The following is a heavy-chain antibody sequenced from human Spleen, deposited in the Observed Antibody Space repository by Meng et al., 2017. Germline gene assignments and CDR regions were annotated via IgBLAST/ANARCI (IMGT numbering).Heavy chain of an antibody. Sequence: SETLSLTCTVSGGSISSGSYYWSWIRQPAGKGLEWIGRIYTSGSTNYNPSLKSRVTISVDTSKNQFSLKLTSVTAADTAVYYCARAEGTMVRGVIIGYENWFDPWGQGTLVTVSS. CDR3: ARAEGTMVRGVIIGYENWFDP. CDR1: GGSISSGSYY. D-gene: IGHD3-10*01. J-gene: IGHJ5*02. CDR2: IYTSGST. V-gene: IGHV4-61*02.